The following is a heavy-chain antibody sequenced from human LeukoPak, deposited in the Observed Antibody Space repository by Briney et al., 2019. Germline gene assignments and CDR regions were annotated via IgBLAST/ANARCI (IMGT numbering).Heavy chain of an antibody. CDR3: ARGSVRFLEWTPFDY. J-gene: IGHJ4*02. V-gene: IGHV1-18*01. Sequence: ASVKVSCKASGYTFTSYGISWVRQAPGQGLEWMGWISAYNGNTNYAQKLQGRVTMTTDTSTSTAYMELRSLRSDETAVYYCARGSVRFLEWTPFDYWGQGTLVTVSS. D-gene: IGHD3-3*01. CDR1: GYTFTSYG. CDR2: ISAYNGNT.